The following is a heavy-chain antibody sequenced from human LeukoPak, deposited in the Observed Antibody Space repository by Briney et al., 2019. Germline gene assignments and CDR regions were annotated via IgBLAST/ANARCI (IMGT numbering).Heavy chain of an antibody. D-gene: IGHD2-15*01. Sequence: GGSLRLSCAASGFTFSSYAMSWVRQAPGKGLELVADIKEDGSEKYYVDSVKGRFTISRQNAKSSLFLEMNSLRAEDTAVYYCARHRSGGSQDDAFDIWGQGTMVTVSS. J-gene: IGHJ3*02. V-gene: IGHV3-7*01. CDR1: GFTFSSYA. CDR3: ARHRSGGSQDDAFDI. CDR2: IKEDGSEK.